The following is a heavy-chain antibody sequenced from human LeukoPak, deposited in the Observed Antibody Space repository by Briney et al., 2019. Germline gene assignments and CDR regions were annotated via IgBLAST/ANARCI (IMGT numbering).Heavy chain of an antibody. D-gene: IGHD3-16*01. CDR3: AREGGDYYYYMDV. CDR2: IYYSGST. Sequence: SETLSLTCTVSGGSLSSSSYYWGWIRQPPGKGLEWIGSIYYSGSTYYNPSLKSRVTISVDTPKTQFSLKLSSVTAADTAVYYCAREGGDYYYYMDVWGKGTTVTVSS. CDR1: GGSLSSSSYY. J-gene: IGHJ6*03. V-gene: IGHV4-39*07.